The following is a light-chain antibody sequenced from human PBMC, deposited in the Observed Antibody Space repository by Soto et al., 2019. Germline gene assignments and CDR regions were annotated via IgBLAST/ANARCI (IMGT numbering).Light chain of an antibody. CDR3: QQYDNYDIT. Sequence: DIPMTQSPFSLSATVGDTVTIACQARQDINKFLNWYQQKPGKAPKLLIYDVSNLETGVPSRFSGSGSETHFTLTINSLQPEDIATYYCQQYDNYDITFGQGTRLEIK. J-gene: IGKJ5*01. CDR1: QDINKF. CDR2: DVS. V-gene: IGKV1-33*01.